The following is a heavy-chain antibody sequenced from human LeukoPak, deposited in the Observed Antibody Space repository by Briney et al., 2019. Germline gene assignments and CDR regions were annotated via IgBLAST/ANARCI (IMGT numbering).Heavy chain of an antibody. CDR3: ARTGGPGDY. CDR1: GYTFPSYD. Sequence: GASVNLSCNPSGYTFPSYDINWVLHPTGQGLEWMGWMNPNSGNTGYAQKFQGRVTMTRNTSISTAYMELSSLRSEDTAVYYCARTGGPGDYWGQGTLVTVSS. V-gene: IGHV1-8*01. D-gene: IGHD3-10*01. J-gene: IGHJ4*02. CDR2: MNPNSGNT.